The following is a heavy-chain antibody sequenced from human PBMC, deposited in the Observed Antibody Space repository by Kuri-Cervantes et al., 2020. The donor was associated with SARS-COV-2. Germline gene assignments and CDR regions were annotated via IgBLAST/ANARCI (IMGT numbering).Heavy chain of an antibody. J-gene: IGHJ4*02. CDR3: AGLYTGRDSLEY. CDR1: GGSISSYY. V-gene: IGHV4-4*07. CDR2: IYTSGST. D-gene: IGHD5-12*01. Sequence: GSLRLSCTVSGGSISSYYWSWIRQPAGKGLEWIGRIYTSGSTNYNPSLKSRVTMSVDTSKNQFSLNLSSVTAADAALYFCAGLYTGRDSLEYWGQGALVTVSS.